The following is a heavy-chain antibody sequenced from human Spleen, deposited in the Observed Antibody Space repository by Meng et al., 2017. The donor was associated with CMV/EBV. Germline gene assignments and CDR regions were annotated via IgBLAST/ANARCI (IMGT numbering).Heavy chain of an antibody. D-gene: IGHD6-25*01. CDR3: YREGNLPRSSANWFDH. J-gene: IGHJ5*02. CDR2: IACSGST. CDR1: SSNFC. V-gene: IGHV4-39*03. Sequence: SSNFCRYCRRQLPGKGGEGIGWIACSGSTCYNPYITSLVSVAIDSVENQFTLFLHSVTAADTAEYYGYREGNLPRSSANWFDHWGQGTLVTVSS.